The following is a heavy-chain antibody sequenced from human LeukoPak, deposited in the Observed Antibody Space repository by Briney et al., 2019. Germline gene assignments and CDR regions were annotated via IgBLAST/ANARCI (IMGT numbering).Heavy chain of an antibody. CDR3: ARGGSSSWGIDY. CDR1: GGSISSSSYY. Sequence: SETLSLTCTVSGGSISSSSYYWGWIRQPPGKGLEWIGSIYYSGSTYYNPSLKSRVTISVDTSKNQFSLKLSSVTAADTAVYYCARGGSSSWGIDYWGQGTLVTVSS. J-gene: IGHJ4*02. V-gene: IGHV4-39*07. CDR2: IYYSGST. D-gene: IGHD6-13*01.